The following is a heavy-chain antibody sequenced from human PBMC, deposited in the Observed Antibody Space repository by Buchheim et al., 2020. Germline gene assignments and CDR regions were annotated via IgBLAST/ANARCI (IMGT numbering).Heavy chain of an antibody. D-gene: IGHD3-3*01. CDR1: GFTFSNYW. CDR3: ARVRITIFGVVIIPYFDY. Sequence: EVQLVESGGGLVQPGGSLRLSCAASGFTFSNYWMSWVRQAPGKGLEWVANIKQDGSEKYYVDSVKGRFTISRDNAKNSLYLQMNSLIVEDTAVYYCARVRITIFGVVIIPYFDYWGQGTL. CDR2: IKQDGSEK. J-gene: IGHJ4*02. V-gene: IGHV3-7*01.